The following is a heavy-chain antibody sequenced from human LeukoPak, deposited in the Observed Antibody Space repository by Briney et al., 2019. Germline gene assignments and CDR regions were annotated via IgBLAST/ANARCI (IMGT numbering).Heavy chain of an antibody. Sequence: GGSLRLSCAASGFTFSTYSMNWVRQAPGKGLDWVSYISSSSTTKNYADSVKGRFTISRDNAKNSLYLQMDILKPEDTAFYYCAKVDGYNSGWYDSWGQGTLVTVSS. D-gene: IGHD6-19*01. J-gene: IGHJ5*01. CDR3: AKVDGYNSGWYDS. V-gene: IGHV3-48*04. CDR2: ISSSSTTK. CDR1: GFTFSTYS.